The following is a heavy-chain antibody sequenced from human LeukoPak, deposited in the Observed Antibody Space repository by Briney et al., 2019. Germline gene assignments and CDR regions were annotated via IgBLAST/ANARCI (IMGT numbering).Heavy chain of an antibody. D-gene: IGHD6-19*01. CDR2: ISGSGGST. CDR3: AKDESSGWYPSFDY. V-gene: IGHV3-23*01. CDR1: GFTFSSYA. Sequence: GGSLRLSCAASGFTFSSYAMSWVRQAPGKGLEWVSAISGSGGSTYYADSVKGRFTIYRDNSKNTLYLQMNSLRAEDTAVYYCAKDESSGWYPSFDYWGQGTLVTVSS. J-gene: IGHJ4*02.